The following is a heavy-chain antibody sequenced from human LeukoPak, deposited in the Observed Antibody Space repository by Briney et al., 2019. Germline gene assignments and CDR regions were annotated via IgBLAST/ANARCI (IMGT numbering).Heavy chain of an antibody. CDR1: GYTFTSYG. Sequence: GASVKVSCKASGYTFTSYGISWVRQAPGQGLEWMGWISAYNGNTNYAQKLQGRVTMTTDTSTSTAYMELRSLRSDDTAVYYCARNDDGSGSYYLATYYYYYYGMDVWGQGTTVTVSS. D-gene: IGHD3-10*01. CDR3: ARNDDGSGSYYLATYYYYYYGMDV. J-gene: IGHJ6*02. CDR2: ISAYNGNT. V-gene: IGHV1-18*01.